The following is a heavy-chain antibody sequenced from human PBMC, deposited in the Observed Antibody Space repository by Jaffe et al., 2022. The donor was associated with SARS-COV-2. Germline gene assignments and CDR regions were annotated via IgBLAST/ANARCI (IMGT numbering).Heavy chain of an antibody. Sequence: QVQLQESGPGLVKPSQTLSLTCTVSGGSISSGGYYWSWIRQHPGKGLEWIGNIYYSGDNMNYGGDTYYNPSVRGRLSISVDTSKSQFSLKLTSVTAADTAVYYCARAPVASGILTGYPYLFDYWGQGTLVTVSS. V-gene: IGHV4-31*03. CDR1: GGSISSGGYY. CDR2: IYYSGDNMNYGGDT. D-gene: IGHD3-9*01. CDR3: ARAPVASGILTGYPYLFDY. J-gene: IGHJ4*02.